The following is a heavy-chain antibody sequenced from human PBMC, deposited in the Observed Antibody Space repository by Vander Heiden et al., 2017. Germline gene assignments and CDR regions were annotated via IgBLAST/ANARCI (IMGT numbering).Heavy chain of an antibody. D-gene: IGHD1-26*01. CDR3: IKETSAGGADV. Sequence: ELKLVESGGDLVQPCGSLRLSCAASGFTFPDYSMHWVRQVPGKGLQWVSGINWNSGRIGYADSVKGRFTISRDNAKNSLYLQMNSLRGEDTALYYCIKETSAGGADVWGQGTTVTVSS. V-gene: IGHV3-9*01. CDR1: GFTFPDYS. J-gene: IGHJ6*02. CDR2: INWNSGRI.